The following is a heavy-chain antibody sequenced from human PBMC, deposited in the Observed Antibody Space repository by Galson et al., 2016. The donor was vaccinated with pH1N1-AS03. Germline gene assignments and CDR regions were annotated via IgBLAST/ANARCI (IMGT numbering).Heavy chain of an antibody. CDR2: IKNRENGRTT. D-gene: IGHD4-17*01. V-gene: IGHV3-15*01. CDR1: GFTFSNAW. J-gene: IGHJ3*01. CDR3: TTDDYGDYRGTGAGTNDAFDL. Sequence: SLRLSCAASGFTFSNAWMSWVRQAPGKGLEWVGLIKNRENGRTTDYAAPVKGRFTISRDDSKNTLYLQMNSLKTEDTAVYYCTTDDYGDYRGTGAGTNDAFDLWGQGTMVTCSS.